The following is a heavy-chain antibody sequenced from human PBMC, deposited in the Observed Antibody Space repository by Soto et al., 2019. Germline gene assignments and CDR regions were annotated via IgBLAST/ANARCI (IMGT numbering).Heavy chain of an antibody. CDR3: VKAAVRGRGGVDV. CDR2: LIPSFGAT. CDR1: GGTFSNNV. V-gene: IGHV1-69*01. J-gene: IGHJ6*02. Sequence: QVQLVQSGAEVKKPGSSVKVSCKASGGTFSNNVISWVRQAPGQGLEWMGGLIPSFGATKYAQKFEGRLTIIADESTSTAYMDLSSLRSEDTAVYYCVKAAVRGRGGVDVWGQGTTVTVSS. D-gene: IGHD6-25*01.